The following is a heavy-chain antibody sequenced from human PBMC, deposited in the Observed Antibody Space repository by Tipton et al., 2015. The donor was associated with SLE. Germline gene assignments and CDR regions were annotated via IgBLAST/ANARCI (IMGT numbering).Heavy chain of an antibody. V-gene: IGHV3-23*01. D-gene: IGHD3-10*01. J-gene: IGHJ4*02. CDR1: GFTINSYA. Sequence: SLRLSCAASGFTINSYAMTWVRQAPGKGLEWISTISGSGGSTYSTYYPDSVKGRFTISRDNAKNALNLQMSSLRPEDSALYYCARDGPGIPIDYWGQGTLVTVSS. CDR3: ARDGPGIPIDY. CDR2: ISGSGGSTYST.